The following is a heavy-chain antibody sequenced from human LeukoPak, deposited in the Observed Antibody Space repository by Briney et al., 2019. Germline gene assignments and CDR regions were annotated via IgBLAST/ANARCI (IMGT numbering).Heavy chain of an antibody. CDR1: GYSISSGYY. Sequence: SETLSLTCTVYGYSISSGYYWGWIRQPPGKGLEWIGSIYHSGSTHYNPSLKSRVTMSLDTSKNHFSLRLSSVTAADTAVYYCAKDRSIGTYYTFDHWGQGTLVTVSS. CDR3: AKDRSIGTYYTFDH. CDR2: IYHSGST. D-gene: IGHD1-26*01. J-gene: IGHJ4*02. V-gene: IGHV4-38-2*02.